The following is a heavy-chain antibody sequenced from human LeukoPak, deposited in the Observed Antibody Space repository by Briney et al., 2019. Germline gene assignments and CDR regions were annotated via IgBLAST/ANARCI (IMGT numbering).Heavy chain of an antibody. D-gene: IGHD6-13*01. CDR2: IYHSGST. J-gene: IGHJ5*02. CDR1: GYFISSGYF. Sequence: SETLSLTCTVSGYFISSGYFWGWIRQPPGKGLEWIGSIYHSGSTSYNPSLKSRLTISVDTSKNQFSLKLNFVTAADTAMYYCARMFRSSWYINWFDPWGQGTLVTVSS. V-gene: IGHV4-38-2*02. CDR3: ARMFRSSWYINWFDP.